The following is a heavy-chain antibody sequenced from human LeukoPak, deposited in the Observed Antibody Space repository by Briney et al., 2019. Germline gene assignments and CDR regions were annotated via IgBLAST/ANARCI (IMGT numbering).Heavy chain of an antibody. D-gene: IGHD3-10*01. CDR1: GGSFSGYY. J-gene: IGHJ4*02. CDR2: INHSGST. Sequence: SETLSLTCAVYGGSFSGYYWSWIRQPPGKGLEWIGEINHSGSTNYNPSLKSRVTISVGTSKNQFSLKLSSVTAADTAVYYCARVRYYYGSGSYYRFDYWGQGTLVTVSS. V-gene: IGHV4-34*01. CDR3: ARVRYYYGSGSYYRFDY.